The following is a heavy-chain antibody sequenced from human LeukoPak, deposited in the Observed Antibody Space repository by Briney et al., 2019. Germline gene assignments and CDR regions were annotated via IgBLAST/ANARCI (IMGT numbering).Heavy chain of an antibody. Sequence: SETLSLTCTVSGGSISSYYWSWIRQPPGKGLEWIGYIYYSGSTNYNPSLKSRVTISVDTSKNQFSLKLSSVTAADTAVYYCAREADCSSTSCYTGYYYYYYMDVWGKGTTVTVSS. CDR2: IYYSGST. D-gene: IGHD2-2*02. V-gene: IGHV4-59*12. CDR1: GGSISSYY. J-gene: IGHJ6*03. CDR3: AREADCSSTSCYTGYYYYYYMDV.